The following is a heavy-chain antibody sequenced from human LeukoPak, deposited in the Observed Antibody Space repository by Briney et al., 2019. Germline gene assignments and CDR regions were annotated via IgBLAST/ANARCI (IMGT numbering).Heavy chain of an antibody. D-gene: IGHD6-13*01. CDR3: AKDLAAGIAFDL. J-gene: IGHJ3*01. V-gene: IGHV3-23*01. CDR2: ISESGGST. Sequence: GGSLRLSCAASGFIFSSYAMSWVRQAPGKGLEWVSGISESGGSTYYADSVKGRFTISRDNSKNTLYLQMNSLRAEDTAVYYCAKDLAAGIAFDLWGQGIMVIVSS. CDR1: GFIFSSYA.